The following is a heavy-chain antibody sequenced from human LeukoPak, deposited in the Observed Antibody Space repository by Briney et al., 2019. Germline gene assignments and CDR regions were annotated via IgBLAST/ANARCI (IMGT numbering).Heavy chain of an antibody. D-gene: IGHD5-24*01. CDR1: GFAVSSNY. V-gene: IGHV3-53*04. CDR3: ARDRDGYNYFGY. Sequence: GGSLRLSCAASGFAVSSNYMSWVRQAPGKGLEWVSVIYSGGSTYYADSVKGRFTISRHNPKNTLYLQMNSLRAEDTAVYYCARDRDGYNYFGYWGQGTLVTVSS. J-gene: IGHJ4*02. CDR2: IYSGGST.